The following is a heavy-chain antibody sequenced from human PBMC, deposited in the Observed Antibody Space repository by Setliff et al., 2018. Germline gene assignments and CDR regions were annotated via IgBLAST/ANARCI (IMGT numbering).Heavy chain of an antibody. Sequence: SETLSLTCTVYGGSFSDYYWGWIRQSPGKRPEWIAEINQSGNTNYNPSLNSRVSVSVDTPTSQFSLKVFSVTAADTAVYYCRFWSSYYKNDYWAQGTLVTVSS. J-gene: IGHJ4*02. CDR2: INQSGNT. D-gene: IGHD3-3*01. CDR1: GGSFSDYY. V-gene: IGHV4-34*01. CDR3: RFWSSYYKNDY.